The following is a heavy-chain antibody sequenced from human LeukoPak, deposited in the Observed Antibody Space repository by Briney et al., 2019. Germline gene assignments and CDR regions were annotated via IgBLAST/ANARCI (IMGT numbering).Heavy chain of an antibody. Sequence: SETLSLTCTVSGGSISSGGYYWSWIRQHPGKGLEWIGYIYYSGSTYYNPSLKSRVTISVDTSKNQFSLKLSSVTAADTAVYYCASQYVGSGWPFDYWGQGTLVTVSS. CDR2: IYYSGST. CDR3: ASQYVGSGWPFDY. CDR1: GGSISSGGYY. V-gene: IGHV4-31*03. D-gene: IGHD6-19*01. J-gene: IGHJ4*02.